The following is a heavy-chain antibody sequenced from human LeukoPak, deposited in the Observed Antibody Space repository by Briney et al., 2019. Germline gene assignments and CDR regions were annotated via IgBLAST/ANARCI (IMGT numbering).Heavy chain of an antibody. V-gene: IGHV3-23*01. Sequence: GGSLRLSCAASGFTFSTYSLSWVRQASGKGLDWVSAISDNGAATYYADSVRGRFTVSRDNSINTVYLQMNSLRAEDTAVYYCANLGKYCSGFSCYKWGQGTLVTVSS. CDR1: GFTFSTYS. CDR3: ANLGKYCSGFSCYK. CDR2: ISDNGAAT. J-gene: IGHJ4*02. D-gene: IGHD2-2*02.